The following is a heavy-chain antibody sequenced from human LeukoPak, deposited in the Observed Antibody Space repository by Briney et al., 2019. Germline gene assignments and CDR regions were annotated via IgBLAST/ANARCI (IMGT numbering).Heavy chain of an antibody. V-gene: IGHV4-61*02. J-gene: IGHJ5*02. Sequence: SQTLSLTCTVSGGSISSGSYYWSWIRQPAGKGLEWIGRIYTSGSTNYNPSLKSRVTISVHTSKNQLSLKLSSVTAADTAVYYCARGMVRGVIADPWGQGTLVTVSS. CDR3: ARGMVRGVIADP. CDR1: GGSISSGSYY. D-gene: IGHD3-10*01. CDR2: IYTSGST.